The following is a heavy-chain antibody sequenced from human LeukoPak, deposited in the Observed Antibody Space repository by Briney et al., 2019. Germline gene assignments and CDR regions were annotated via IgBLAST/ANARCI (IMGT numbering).Heavy chain of an antibody. Sequence: SGTLSLTCTVSSGSVTNFYWSWIRQSPGNGLEWLGHISYSGAPPYSPSFKSRVDISLDTSKKYVSLNLGSVTAADTAVYYCARAWEWNDGAGAFAYWGQGTMVTVSS. V-gene: IGHV4-59*02. CDR2: ISYSGAP. CDR1: SGSVTNFY. D-gene: IGHD1-1*01. CDR3: ARAWEWNDGAGAFAY. J-gene: IGHJ3*01.